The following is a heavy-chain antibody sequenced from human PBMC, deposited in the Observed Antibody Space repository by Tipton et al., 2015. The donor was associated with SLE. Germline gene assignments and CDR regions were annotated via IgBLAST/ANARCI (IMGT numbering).Heavy chain of an antibody. J-gene: IGHJ4*02. CDR1: GFAFSSYA. V-gene: IGHV3-23*01. Sequence: SLRLSCAASGFAFSSYAMSWVRQAPGKGLEWVSTISGGGGSTYYAGSVKGRFTISRDNSKNTVFLQMNSLRAEDTAVYYCAKIWQWLDHFDYWGQGTLVTVSP. CDR2: ISGGGGST. D-gene: IGHD6-19*01. CDR3: AKIWQWLDHFDY.